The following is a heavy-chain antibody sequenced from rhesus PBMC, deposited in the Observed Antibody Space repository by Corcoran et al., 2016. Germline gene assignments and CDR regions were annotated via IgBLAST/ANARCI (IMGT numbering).Heavy chain of an antibody. Sequence: QVRLQESGPGLVKPSETLSLTCTVSGGSISSTHWCSWIRQSPGKGLDWLGNIPGSSDATYYNPSRKSRVTIATDTAKNQFALKLSSGNAADTAVYYCVRTVGTVTHWYVDLWGPGTPITISS. CDR1: GGSISSTHW. V-gene: IGHV4-65*02. J-gene: IGHJ2*01. CDR3: VRTVGTVTHWYVDL. CDR2: IPGSSDAT. D-gene: IGHD5-24*01.